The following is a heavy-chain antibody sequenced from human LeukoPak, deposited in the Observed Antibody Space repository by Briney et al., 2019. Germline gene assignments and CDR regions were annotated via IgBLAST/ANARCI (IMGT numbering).Heavy chain of an antibody. CDR1: GFTFSTSW. CDR3: ARDGHVLGDAFDI. J-gene: IGHJ3*02. Sequence: QPGGSLRLSCAASGFTFSTSWMHWVRQAPGKGLEWVDNIKQDGSEKYYVDSVKGRFTISRDNAKNSLYLQMNSLRAEDTAVYYCARDGHVLGDAFDIWGQGTMVSVSS. V-gene: IGHV3-7*01. CDR2: IKQDGSEK. D-gene: IGHD3-3*02.